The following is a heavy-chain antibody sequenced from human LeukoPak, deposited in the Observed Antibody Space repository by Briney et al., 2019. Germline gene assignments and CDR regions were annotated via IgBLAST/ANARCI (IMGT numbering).Heavy chain of an antibody. V-gene: IGHV1-2*02. CDR1: GYTFTDYY. Sequence: GASVKVSCKAPGYTFTDYYTHWVRQAPGQGLEWMGWLNPNSGGTDSAQKFQGRVTVTRDTSISTAYMELSSLRSDDTAVYYCARDHGTVPAANSPDYWGQGTLVTVSS. J-gene: IGHJ4*02. CDR2: LNPNSGGT. CDR3: ARDHGTVPAANSPDY. D-gene: IGHD2-2*01.